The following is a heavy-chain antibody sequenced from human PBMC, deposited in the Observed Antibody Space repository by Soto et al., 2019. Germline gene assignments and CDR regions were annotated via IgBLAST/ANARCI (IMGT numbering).Heavy chain of an antibody. J-gene: IGHJ4*02. CDR1: GGSVTNDNW. D-gene: IGHD3-16*01. CDR3: ASGGGGGTY. V-gene: IGHV4-4*02. Sequence: QVQLQESGPGLVKPSGTLSLTCAVSGGSVTNDNWWSWVRQPPGKGLEWIGEIYHSGSTNYNPSLKSRVTISIDNATNQFSLKLSSVTAADTTVYYCASGGGGGTYLGQGTLVTVSS. CDR2: IYHSGST.